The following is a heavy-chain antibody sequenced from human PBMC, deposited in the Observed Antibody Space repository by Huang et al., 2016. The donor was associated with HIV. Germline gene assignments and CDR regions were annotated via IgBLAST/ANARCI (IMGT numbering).Heavy chain of an antibody. J-gene: IGHJ4*02. V-gene: IGHV1-18*04. Sequence: QVQLVQSGGEVKKPGASVKVSCKASAYTFTSYVVSWFRQATGQGLEWMGWISTNNGDTNYAQKFQGRVTMTTDTSTSTAYMELRSLRSDDTAVYYCGGSSGYWSFDYWGQGTLVTVSS. D-gene: IGHD3-22*01. CDR2: ISTNNGDT. CDR3: GGSSGYWSFDY. CDR1: AYTFTSYV.